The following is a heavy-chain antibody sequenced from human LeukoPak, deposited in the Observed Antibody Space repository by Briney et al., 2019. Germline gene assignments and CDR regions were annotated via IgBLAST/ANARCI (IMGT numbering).Heavy chain of an antibody. J-gene: IGHJ4*02. D-gene: IGHD5-18*01. CDR2: IYHRRGS. CDR3: ARGGYNYPFFDY. CDR1: GGSISSGGFA. V-gene: IGHV4-30-2*01. Sequence: SETLSLTCAVSGGSISSGGFARSWIRQPPGKGLEWIGYIYHRRGSYYNPSLTSRVTMSVDRSKNQFSLNLTSVTAADTAVYYCARGGYNYPFFDYWGQGTLVTVSS.